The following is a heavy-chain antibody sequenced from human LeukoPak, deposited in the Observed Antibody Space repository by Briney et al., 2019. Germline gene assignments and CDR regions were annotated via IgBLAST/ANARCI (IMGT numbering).Heavy chain of an antibody. Sequence: SETLSLTCTVSGGSISSSSYYWGWIRQPPGKGLEWIGSIYYSGSTYYNPSLKSRVTISVDTSKNQFSLKLSSVTAADTAVYYCARESDDNDAFDIWGQGTMVTVSS. CDR3: ARESDDNDAFDI. D-gene: IGHD3-22*01. V-gene: IGHV4-39*07. J-gene: IGHJ3*02. CDR2: IYYSGST. CDR1: GGSISSSSYY.